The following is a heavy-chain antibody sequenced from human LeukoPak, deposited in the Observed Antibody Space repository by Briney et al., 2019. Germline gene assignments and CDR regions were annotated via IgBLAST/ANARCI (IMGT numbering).Heavy chain of an antibody. CDR2: LRDDSSFI. J-gene: IGHJ4*02. V-gene: IGHV3-23*01. CDR3: AKRSGYTTGWFFDI. Sequence: AGSLRLSCAASGFTFSRDVMTWVRQAPGKGLEWVFGLRDDSSFIQYGASVDGRFTVSRDNSKNTLFLQMNSLRAEDTAVFYCAKRSGYTTGWFFDIWGQGTLVTVSS. D-gene: IGHD6-19*01. CDR1: GFTFSRDV.